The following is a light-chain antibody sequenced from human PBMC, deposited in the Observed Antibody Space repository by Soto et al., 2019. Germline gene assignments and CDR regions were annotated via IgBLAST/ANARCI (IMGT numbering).Light chain of an antibody. J-gene: IGLJ2*01. V-gene: IGLV1-40*01. Sequence: QSVLTQPTSVSGAPGQRVTISCTGSSSNIGAGYDVHWYQQLPGTAPKLLIYGNSNRPSGVPDRFSGSKSGTSASLAITGLQAEDEADYYCQAYDSSLSVSDLVFGGGTKVTVL. CDR3: QAYDSSLSVSDLV. CDR1: SSNIGAGYD. CDR2: GNS.